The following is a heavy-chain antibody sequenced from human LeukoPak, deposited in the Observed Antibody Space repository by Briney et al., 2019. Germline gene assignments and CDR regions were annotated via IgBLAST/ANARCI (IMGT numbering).Heavy chain of an antibody. J-gene: IGHJ4*02. D-gene: IGHD3-16*01. V-gene: IGHV3-66*01. CDR1: GFTVSSNY. CDR2: ISSGGST. CDR3: ARDADYVWGSYRTFDY. Sequence: GGSLRLSCAASGFTVSSNYMSWVRQAPGKGLEWVSVISSGGSTYYADSVKGRFTISRDNSKNTLYLQMNSLRAEDTAVYYCARDADYVWGSYRTFDYWGQGTLVTVSS.